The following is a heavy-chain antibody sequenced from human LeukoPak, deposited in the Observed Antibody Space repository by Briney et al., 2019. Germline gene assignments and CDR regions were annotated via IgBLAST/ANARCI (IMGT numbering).Heavy chain of an antibody. V-gene: IGHV4-39*07. CDR2: IYYSGST. D-gene: IGHD3-10*01. Sequence: PSETLSLTCTVSGGSISSSSYYWGWIRQPPGKGLEWIGSIYYSGSTYYNPSLKSRVTISVDTSKNQFSLKLSSVTAADTAVYYCARAPRYGSGSYYMGTHDAFDIWGQGTMVTVSS. CDR3: ARAPRYGSGSYYMGTHDAFDI. CDR1: GGSISSSSYY. J-gene: IGHJ3*02.